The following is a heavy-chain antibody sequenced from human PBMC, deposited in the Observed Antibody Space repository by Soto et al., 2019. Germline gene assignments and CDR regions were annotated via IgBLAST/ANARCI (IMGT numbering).Heavy chain of an antibody. CDR2: MNSDGSTT. V-gene: IGHV3-74*01. CDR1: GFTFSGYW. CDR3: ARVGRGFWYFDL. Sequence: EVQLVESGGGLVQPGGSLRISCAASGFTFSGYWMHWVRQAPGKGLVWVSRMNSDGSTTSYADSVKGRFTISRDNAKNTVYLHMNSLTAEDTAVYYCARVGRGFWYFDLWGRGTLVTVSS. J-gene: IGHJ2*01. D-gene: IGHD3-16*01.